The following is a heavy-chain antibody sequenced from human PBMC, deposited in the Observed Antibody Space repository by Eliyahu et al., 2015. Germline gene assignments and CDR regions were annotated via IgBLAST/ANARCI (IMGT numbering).Heavy chain of an antibody. D-gene: IGHD6-19*01. CDR2: IIPIFXSA. V-gene: IGHV1-69*18. CDR3: ARDIAVGTSYSFDD. CDR1: GXTFSNHA. J-gene: IGHJ4*02. Sequence: QVQLVQSGAEVKKPGSSVKVSCKASGXTFSNHAISWVRQXXXXGXXWMGTIIPIFXSANYAQNFQGRVTISADESTTTAYMELSGLSSEDTALYYCARDIAVGTSYSFDDWGQGTLVTVSS.